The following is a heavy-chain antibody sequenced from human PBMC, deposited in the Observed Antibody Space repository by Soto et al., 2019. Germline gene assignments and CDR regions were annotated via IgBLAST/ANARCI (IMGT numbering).Heavy chain of an antibody. Sequence: TLSLTCTVSGGSISSYYWSWIRQPPGKGLEWIGYIYYSGSTNYNPSLKSRVTISVDTSKNQFSLKLSSVTAADTAVYYCASTYSSSWFVADWWGKGTRVSLSS. CDR1: GGSISSYY. CDR3: ASTYSSSWFVADW. D-gene: IGHD6-13*01. CDR2: IYYSGST. J-gene: IGHJ4*02. V-gene: IGHV4-59*01.